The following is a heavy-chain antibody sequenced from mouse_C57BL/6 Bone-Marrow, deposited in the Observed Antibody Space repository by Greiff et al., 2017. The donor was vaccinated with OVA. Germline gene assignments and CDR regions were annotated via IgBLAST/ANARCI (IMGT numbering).Heavy chain of an antibody. V-gene: IGHV1-5*01. D-gene: IGHD1-1*01. CDR2: IYPGNSDT. Sequence: VQLQQSGTVLARPGASVKMSCKTSGYTFTSYWMHWVKQRPGQGLEWIGAIYPGNSDTSYNQKFKGKAKLTAVTSASTAYLELSSLTNEDSAVYYCKNRDYYGSSYGYFDVWGTGTSVTVSS. CDR3: KNRDYYGSSYGYFDV. CDR1: GYTFTSYW. J-gene: IGHJ1*03.